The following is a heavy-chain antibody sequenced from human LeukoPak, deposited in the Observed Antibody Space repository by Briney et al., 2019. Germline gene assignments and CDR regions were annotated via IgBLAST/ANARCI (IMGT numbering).Heavy chain of an antibody. V-gene: IGHV3-74*01. D-gene: IGHD6-13*01. Sequence: GGSLRLFCAASGFTFSDYWMHWVRQAPGKGLVRVSRINSDESTTTYADSVKGRFPISRDNAKNTLYLQMTSLRAEDTAVYYCARGYSSTWMNAFHVWGQGTMVTVSS. CDR1: GFTFSDYW. J-gene: IGHJ3*01. CDR2: INSDESTT. CDR3: ARGYSSTWMNAFHV.